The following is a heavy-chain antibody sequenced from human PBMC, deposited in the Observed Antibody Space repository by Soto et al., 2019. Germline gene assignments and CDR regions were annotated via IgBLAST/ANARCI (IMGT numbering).Heavy chain of an antibody. CDR1: GGSMRSYY. J-gene: IGHJ6*02. CDR2: IYPSGST. D-gene: IGHD3-16*01. V-gene: IGHV4-4*07. Sequence: QVQLQESGPGLVKPSETLSLTCSVSGGSMRSYYWSWIRQPAGKGLEWIGRIYPSGSTNYNPSPKSRVILSVDTSKNQFSLKLSSVTSADTAVYYCARDKGYADYTYYYGMDVWGQGTTVTVSS. CDR3: ARDKGYADYTYYYGMDV.